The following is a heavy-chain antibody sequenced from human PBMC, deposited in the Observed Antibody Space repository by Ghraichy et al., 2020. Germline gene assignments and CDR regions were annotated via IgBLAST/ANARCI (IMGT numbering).Heavy chain of an antibody. Sequence: GGSLRLSCAVAGFSVNDYIMHWVRQAPGKGLEWVSLINWHEHDTFYADSVNGRFTISRDINTNSLSLQMHILSTEDTALYYCAREPRDELSARAFWGQGTTVTV. D-gene: IGHD1-7*01. CDR2: INWHEHDT. V-gene: IGHV3-43*01. J-gene: IGHJ6*02. CDR3: AREPRDELSARAF. CDR1: GFSVNDYI.